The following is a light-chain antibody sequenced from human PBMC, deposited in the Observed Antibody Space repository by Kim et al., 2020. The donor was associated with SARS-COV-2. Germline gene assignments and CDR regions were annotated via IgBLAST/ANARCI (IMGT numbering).Light chain of an antibody. CDR3: NSQDSSSNQRV. CDR2: DKN. V-gene: IGLV3-19*01. Sequence: GKTVRIRCEGDSIRSYDARWYQKKAGEAPVVVNDDKNNRPSGIQERFAGSRAGNTASLTITGDEEEDEDDYYCNSQDSSSNQRVFGGGTKVTVL. J-gene: IGLJ3*02. CDR1: SIRSYD.